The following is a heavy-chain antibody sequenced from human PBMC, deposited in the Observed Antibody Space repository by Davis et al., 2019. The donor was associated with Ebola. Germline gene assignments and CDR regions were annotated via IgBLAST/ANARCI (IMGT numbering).Heavy chain of an antibody. V-gene: IGHV4-30-4*08. CDR2: INHSGST. Sequence: SETLSLTCTVSGGSISSGDYYWSWIRQPPGKGLEWIGEINHSGSTNYNPSLKSRVTISVDTSKNQFSLKLSSVTAADTAVYYCAREGVGYSYGSNRYYYYGMDVWGKGTTVTVSS. J-gene: IGHJ6*04. CDR3: AREGVGYSYGSNRYYYYGMDV. D-gene: IGHD5-18*01. CDR1: GGSISSGDYY.